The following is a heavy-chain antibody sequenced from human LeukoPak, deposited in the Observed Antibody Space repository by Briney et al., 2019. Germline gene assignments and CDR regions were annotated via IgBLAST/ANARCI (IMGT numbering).Heavy chain of an antibody. J-gene: IGHJ4*02. CDR2: IIPIFGTA. Sequence: SVKVCCKASGGTFSSYAIGWVRQAPGQGLERMGGIIPIFGTANYAQKFQGRVMITADESTSTAYMELSSLRSEDTAVYYCARDRDGYNFWADYWGQGTLVTVSS. V-gene: IGHV1-69*01. CDR3: ARDRDGYNFWADY. D-gene: IGHD5-24*01. CDR1: GGTFSSYA.